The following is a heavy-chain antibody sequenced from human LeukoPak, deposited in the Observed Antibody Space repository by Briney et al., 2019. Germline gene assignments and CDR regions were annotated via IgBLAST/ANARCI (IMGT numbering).Heavy chain of an antibody. V-gene: IGHV1-69*13. CDR3: ARGPLRFLGGIDY. CDR2: IIPIFGTA. J-gene: IGHJ4*02. CDR1: GGTFSIYA. D-gene: IGHD3-3*01. Sequence: ASVTVSCKASGGTFSIYAISWVRQAPGQGLEWMGGIIPIFGTANYAQRFQGRVTITADESTSTAYMELSSLRSEDTAVYYCARGPLRFLGGIDYWGQGTLVTVSS.